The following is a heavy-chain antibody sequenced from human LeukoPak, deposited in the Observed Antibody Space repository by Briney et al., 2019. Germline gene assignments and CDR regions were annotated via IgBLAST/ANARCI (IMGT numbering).Heavy chain of an antibody. D-gene: IGHD4-23*01. Sequence: AGGSLRLSCAASGFTFSSYSMNWVRQAPGKGLEWVSSISSSSSYIYYADSVKGRFTISRDIAKNSLYLQMNSLRAEDTAVYYCARERDGGKRGTFDYWGQGTLVTVSS. V-gene: IGHV3-21*01. CDR1: GFTFSSYS. CDR2: ISSSSSYI. J-gene: IGHJ4*02. CDR3: ARERDGGKRGTFDY.